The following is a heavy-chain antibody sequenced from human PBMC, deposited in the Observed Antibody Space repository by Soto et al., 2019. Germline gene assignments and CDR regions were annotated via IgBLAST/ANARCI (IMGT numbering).Heavy chain of an antibody. D-gene: IGHD2-15*01. J-gene: IGHJ4*02. CDR3: ARGGARAVAATYDY. CDR1: GCSMSGNY. V-gene: IGHV4-4*07. CDR2: IYTSGNI. Sequence: EALSLPCAVSGCSMSGNYRSWIRQTAGKGLEWIGRIYTSGNIDYSPSLKSRVTMSVDTSKNQFSLNLTSVTAADTAVYYCARGGARAVAATYDYWGQGSPVTVSS.